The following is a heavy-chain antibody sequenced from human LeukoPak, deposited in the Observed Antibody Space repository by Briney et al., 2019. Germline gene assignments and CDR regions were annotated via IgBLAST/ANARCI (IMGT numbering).Heavy chain of an antibody. J-gene: IGHJ4*02. CDR3: AKDRLRYFDWLFDY. D-gene: IGHD3-9*01. Sequence: GGSLRLSCAASGFTFSSYGMHWVRQAPGKGLEWVAVISYDGSNKYYADSVKGRFTISRDNSKNTLYLQMNNLRAEDTAVYYCAKDRLRYFDWLFDYWGQGTLVTVSS. CDR2: ISYDGSNK. CDR1: GFTFSSYG. V-gene: IGHV3-30*18.